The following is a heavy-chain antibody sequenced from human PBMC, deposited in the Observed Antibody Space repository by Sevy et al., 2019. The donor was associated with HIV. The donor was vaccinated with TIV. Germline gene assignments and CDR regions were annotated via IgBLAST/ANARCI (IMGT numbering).Heavy chain of an antibody. CDR2: ISYDGSNK. D-gene: IGHD3-10*01. J-gene: IGHJ4*02. Sequence: GGSLRLSCAASGFTFSSYAMHWVRQAPGKGLEWVAVISYDGSNKYYADSVKGGFTISRDNSKNTLYLQMNSLRAEDTAVYYCARDPIRGRRVYYFDYWGQGTLVTVSS. V-gene: IGHV3-30-3*01. CDR1: GFTFSSYA. CDR3: ARDPIRGRRVYYFDY.